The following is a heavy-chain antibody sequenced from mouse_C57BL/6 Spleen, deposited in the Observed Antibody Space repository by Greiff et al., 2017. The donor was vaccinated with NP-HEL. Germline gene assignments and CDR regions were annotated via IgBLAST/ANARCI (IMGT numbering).Heavy chain of an antibody. J-gene: IGHJ4*01. D-gene: IGHD2-3*01. Sequence: VQLKESGPGLVKPSQSLSLTCSVTGYSITSGYYWNWIRQFPGNKLEWMGYISYDGSNNYNPSLKNRIPITRDTSKNQFFLKLNSVTTEDTATYYCARPDGYYYAMDYWGQGTSVTVSS. V-gene: IGHV3-6*01. CDR2: ISYDGSN. CDR1: GYSITSGYY. CDR3: ARPDGYYYAMDY.